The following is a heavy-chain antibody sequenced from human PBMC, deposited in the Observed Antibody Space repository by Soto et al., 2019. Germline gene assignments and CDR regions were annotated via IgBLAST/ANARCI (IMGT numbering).Heavy chain of an antibody. Sequence: EVQLLESGGGLVQPGGSLRLSCAASGFTFSSYAMRWVRQAPGKGLEWVSAISGSGGSTYYADSVKGRFTISRGNSKNTVYLQMNSLRGEDTAVYYCARRGSGSYYDYWGQGTLVTVSS. D-gene: IGHD1-26*01. CDR1: GFTFSSYA. CDR2: ISGSGGST. CDR3: ARRGSGSYYDY. V-gene: IGHV3-23*01. J-gene: IGHJ4*02.